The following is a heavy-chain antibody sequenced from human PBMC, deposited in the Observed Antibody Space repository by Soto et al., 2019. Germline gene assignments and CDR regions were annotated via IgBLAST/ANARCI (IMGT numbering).Heavy chain of an antibody. J-gene: IGHJ3*02. CDR3: ARFEICSSTSCYGGDAFDI. D-gene: IGHD2-2*01. V-gene: IGHV1-18*01. CDR1: GYTFTSYC. CDR2: ISAYNGNT. Sequence: ASVKVCCKASGYTFTSYCISWVRQAPGQGLEWMGWISAYNGNTNYAQKLQGRVTMTTDTSTSTAYMELRSLRSDDTAVYYCARFEICSSTSCYGGDAFDIWGQGTMVTVSS.